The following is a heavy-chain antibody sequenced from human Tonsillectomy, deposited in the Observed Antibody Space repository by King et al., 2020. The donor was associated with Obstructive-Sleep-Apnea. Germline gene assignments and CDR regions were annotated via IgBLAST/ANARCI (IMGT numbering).Heavy chain of an antibody. CDR3: ARHLGSGWPDFDY. Sequence: QLVRSGAEVKKPGESLRISCKGSGNSFTNYWISWVRQMPGKGLEWMGRIDPSDSYINYSPPFQGHVTISADKSISTAYLQWSSLKASDTAMYYCARHLGSGWPDFDYWGQGTLVTVSS. J-gene: IGHJ4*02. D-gene: IGHD6-19*01. V-gene: IGHV5-10-1*01. CDR1: GNSFTNYW. CDR2: IDPSDSYI.